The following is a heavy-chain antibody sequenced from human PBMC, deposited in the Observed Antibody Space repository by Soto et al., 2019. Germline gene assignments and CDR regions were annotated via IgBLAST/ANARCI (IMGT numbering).Heavy chain of an antibody. CDR1: GFTFSSSA. J-gene: IGHJ5*02. D-gene: IGHD6-19*01. Sequence: GGSLRLSCAASGFTFSSSAMSWVRQAPGKGLEWVSAVSGSGGTTYYADSVRGRFTISRDNSKNTLYLQMNSLIAEDTAIYFCVICTVDTIVTSGWCHYLDPWGQGILVTVSS. CDR3: VICTVDTIVTSGWCHYLDP. V-gene: IGHV3-23*01. CDR2: VSGSGGTT.